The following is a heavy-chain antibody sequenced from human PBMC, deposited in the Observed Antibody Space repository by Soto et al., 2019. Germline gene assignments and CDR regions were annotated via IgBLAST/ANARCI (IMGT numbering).Heavy chain of an antibody. V-gene: IGHV3-11*01. D-gene: IGHD6-13*01. J-gene: IGHJ4*02. CDR3: ARGTYRSKTDFDY. CDR1: GFTFSDYY. Sequence: MTGGSLRLACSASGFTFSDYYMTWIRQAPGSGLEWVSYISSSSGTISYANSVKGRFTISRDNAQNSLYLQMTSLRAEDTAVYYCARGTYRSKTDFDYWGQGTLVTVSS. CDR2: ISSSSGTI.